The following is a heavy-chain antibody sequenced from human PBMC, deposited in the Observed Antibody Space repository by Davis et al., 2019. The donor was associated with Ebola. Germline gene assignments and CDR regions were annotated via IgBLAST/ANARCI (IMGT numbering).Heavy chain of an antibody. Sequence: MPSETLSLTCTVSGGSISSYYWSWIRQPPGKGLEWIGYIYYSGSTNYNPSLKSRVTISVDTSKNQFSLKLSSVTAADTAVYYCARGPAGVVIARKSWFDPWGQGTLVTVSS. CDR3: ARGPAGVVIARKSWFDP. D-gene: IGHD2-21*01. CDR2: IYYSGST. CDR1: GGSISSYY. J-gene: IGHJ5*02. V-gene: IGHV4-59*08.